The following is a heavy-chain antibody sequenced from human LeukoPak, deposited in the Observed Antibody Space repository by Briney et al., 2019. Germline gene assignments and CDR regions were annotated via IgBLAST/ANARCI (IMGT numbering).Heavy chain of an antibody. Sequence: GGSLRLSCAASGFTFSSYWVHWVRQAPGKGLVWVSRINSDGSSTSYADSVKGRFTISRDNAKNTLYMQMNSLRAEDTAVYYCARDGQWLVRSPLDYWGQGTLVTVSS. D-gene: IGHD6-19*01. V-gene: IGHV3-74*01. CDR1: GFTFSSYW. CDR2: INSDGSST. J-gene: IGHJ4*02. CDR3: ARDGQWLVRSPLDY.